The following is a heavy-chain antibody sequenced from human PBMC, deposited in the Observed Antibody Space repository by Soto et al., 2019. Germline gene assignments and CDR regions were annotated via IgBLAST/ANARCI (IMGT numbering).Heavy chain of an antibody. CDR2: INPSGGST. CDR1: GYTFTSYY. J-gene: IGHJ3*02. V-gene: IGHV1-46*01. CDR3: ARYPYTSYCSDGSCSYDAFDI. D-gene: IGHD2-15*01. Sequence: GASVKVSCKASGYTFTSYYMHWVRQAPGQGLEWMGIINPSGGSTSYAQKFQGRVTMTRDTSTSTVYMELSGLTSEDTAVYYCARYPYTSYCSDGSCSYDAFDIWGQGTVVTVSS.